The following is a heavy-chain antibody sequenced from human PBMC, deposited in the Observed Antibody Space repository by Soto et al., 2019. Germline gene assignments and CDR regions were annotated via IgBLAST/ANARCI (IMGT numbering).Heavy chain of an antibody. J-gene: IGHJ5*01. Sequence: SETLSLTCAVSGGSISSGGYSWSWIRQPPGKGLEWIGYIYHSGSTNYNPSLKSRVTISVDTSKNQFSLKLSSVTAADTAVYYCVRLIGNGWLDFWGQGTLVTVSS. CDR2: IYHSGST. D-gene: IGHD2-8*01. CDR3: VRLIGNGWLDF. V-gene: IGHV4-61*08. CDR1: GGSISSGGYS.